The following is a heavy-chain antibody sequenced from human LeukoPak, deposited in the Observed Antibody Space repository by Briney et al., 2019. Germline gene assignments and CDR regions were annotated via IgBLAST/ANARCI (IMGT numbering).Heavy chain of an antibody. CDR2: TYYRSKWYN. CDR1: GDSVSSNSAA. V-gene: IGHV6-1*01. D-gene: IGHD4-17*01. Sequence: SQTLSLTCAISGDSVSSNSAAWNWIRQSPWRGLEWLGRTYYRSKWYNDYAVSVKSRITINPDTSKNQFSLQLNPVTPEDTAVYYCAREGPMGYGDPNNAFDIWGQGTMVTVSS. J-gene: IGHJ3*02. CDR3: AREGPMGYGDPNNAFDI.